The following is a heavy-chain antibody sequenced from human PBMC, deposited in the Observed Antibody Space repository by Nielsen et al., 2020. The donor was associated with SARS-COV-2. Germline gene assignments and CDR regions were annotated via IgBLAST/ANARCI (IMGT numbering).Heavy chain of an antibody. CDR1: GFTFSTYW. J-gene: IGHJ4*02. D-gene: IGHD3-22*01. CDR2: ISWNSGSI. CDR3: AKDPTAQYYDSSFDY. Sequence: SLKISCAASGFTFSTYWIHWVRQAPGKGLAWGSGISWNSGSIGYADSVKGRFTISRDNAKNSLYLQMNSLRAEDTALYYCAKDPTAQYYDSSFDYWGQGTLVTVSS. V-gene: IGHV3-9*01.